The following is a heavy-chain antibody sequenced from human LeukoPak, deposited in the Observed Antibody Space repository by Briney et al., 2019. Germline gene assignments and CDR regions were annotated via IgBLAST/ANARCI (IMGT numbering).Heavy chain of an antibody. CDR2: ISAYNGNT. CDR3: ARPGYCSGGSCLYYFDY. D-gene: IGHD2-15*01. CDR1: GYTFTSYG. J-gene: IGHJ4*02. Sequence: ASVKVSCKSSGYTFTSYGISWVRQAPGQGLEWMGWISAYNGNTNYAQKLQGRVTMTTDTSTSTAYMELRSLRTDDTAVYYCARPGYCSGGSCLYYFDYWGQGTLVTVSS. V-gene: IGHV1-18*01.